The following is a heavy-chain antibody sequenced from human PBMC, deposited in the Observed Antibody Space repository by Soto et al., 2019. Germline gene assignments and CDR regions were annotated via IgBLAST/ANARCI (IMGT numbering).Heavy chain of an antibody. D-gene: IGHD2-15*01. J-gene: IGHJ4*02. CDR2: ISYDGSNK. V-gene: IGHV3-30-3*01. Sequence: GGSLRLSCAASGFTFSSYAMHWVRQAPGKGLEWVAVISYDGSNKYYADSVKGRFTISRDNSKNTLYLQMNSLRPEDTAVYYCARDYCTVGSCYYNYWGQGTLVTVSS. CDR1: GFTFSSYA. CDR3: ARDYCTVGSCYYNY.